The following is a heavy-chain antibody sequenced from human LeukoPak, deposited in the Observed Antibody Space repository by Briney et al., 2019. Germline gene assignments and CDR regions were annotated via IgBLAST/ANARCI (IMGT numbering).Heavy chain of an antibody. CDR3: TKLYDSSTVGAFDI. CDR2: IKSKTDGGTT. CDR1: EFTFSSYS. V-gene: IGHV3-15*01. D-gene: IGHD3-22*01. J-gene: IGHJ3*02. Sequence: GGSLRLSCAASEFTFSSYSMSWVRQAPGKGLEWVGRIKSKTDGGTTDYAAPVKGRFTISRDDSKNTLYLQMNSLKTEDTAVYYCTKLYDSSTVGAFDIWGQGTMVTVSS.